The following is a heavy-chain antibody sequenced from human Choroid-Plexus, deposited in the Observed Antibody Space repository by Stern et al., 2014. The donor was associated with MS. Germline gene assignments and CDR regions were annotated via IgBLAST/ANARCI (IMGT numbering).Heavy chain of an antibody. CDR2: ISRTSTYI. Sequence: VQLVQSGGGLVKPGGSLRLSCAASGFDFSAYSINWGRQAPGKGLEWLSSISRTSTYIYYADSVKGRFTISRDNAKNSVYLQMNSLRAEDTAVYYCARPIQRDAFDVWGQGTMVTVSS. V-gene: IGHV3-21*01. J-gene: IGHJ3*01. CDR3: ARPIQRDAFDV. D-gene: IGHD5-18*01. CDR1: GFDFSAYS.